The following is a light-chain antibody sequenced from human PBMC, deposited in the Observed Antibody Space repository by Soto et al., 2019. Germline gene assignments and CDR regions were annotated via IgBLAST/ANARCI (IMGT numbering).Light chain of an antibody. CDR1: SSDVGGYNY. J-gene: IGLJ1*01. CDR2: DVS. Sequence: QSVLTQPASVSGSPGQSITISCTGTSSDVGGYNYVSRYQQHPGKAPKLMIYDVSNRPSGVSNRFSGSKSGNTASLTISGLQAEDEADYYCSSYTSSSTLLYVFGTGTKVTV. V-gene: IGLV2-14*01. CDR3: SSYTSSSTLLYV.